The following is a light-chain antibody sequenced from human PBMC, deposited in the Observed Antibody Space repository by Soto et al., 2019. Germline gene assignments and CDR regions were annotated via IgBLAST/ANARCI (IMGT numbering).Light chain of an antibody. J-gene: IGLJ2*01. V-gene: IGLV2-14*01. Sequence: QSALTQPASVSGSPGQSITISCTGTSSDVGGYNYVSWYQQHPGKAPKLMIYEVSYRPSGVSNRFSGSKSGNTASLTISGLQAEDEADYYCTSYTSISTLVFGGGTKVTVL. CDR3: TSYTSISTLV. CDR2: EVS. CDR1: SSDVGGYNY.